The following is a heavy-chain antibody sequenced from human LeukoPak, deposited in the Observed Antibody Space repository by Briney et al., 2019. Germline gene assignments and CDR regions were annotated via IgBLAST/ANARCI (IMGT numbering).Heavy chain of an antibody. V-gene: IGHV3-7*05. Sequence: GGSLRLSCAASGFILSNYWMSWVSEAPGKGLEWVTNIKQDGSEKYSVDSVKGRFTISRDNADTSIYLQMNSRRAEDTAVYYCARDRRHYYDNSSFTDYWGQGTLVTVSS. CDR3: ARDRRHYYDNSSFTDY. CDR2: IKQDGSEK. D-gene: IGHD3-22*01. J-gene: IGHJ4*02. CDR1: GFILSNYW.